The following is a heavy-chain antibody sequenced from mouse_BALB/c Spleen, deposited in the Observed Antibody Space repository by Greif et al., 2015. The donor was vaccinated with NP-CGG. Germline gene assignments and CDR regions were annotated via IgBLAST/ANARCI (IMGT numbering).Heavy chain of an antibody. Sequence: VQLQQSGAELVRSGASVKLSCTASGFNIKDYYMHWVKQRPEQGLEWIGWIDPENGDTEYAPKFQGKATMTADTSSNTAYLQLSSLTSEDTAVYYCNANYGSSWGYWGQGTTHTVSS. CDR3: NANYGSSWGY. V-gene: IGHV14-4*02. J-gene: IGHJ2*01. CDR1: GFNIKDYY. CDR2: IDPENGDT. D-gene: IGHD1-1*01.